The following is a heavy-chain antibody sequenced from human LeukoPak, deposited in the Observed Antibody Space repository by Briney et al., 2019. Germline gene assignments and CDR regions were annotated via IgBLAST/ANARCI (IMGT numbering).Heavy chain of an antibody. D-gene: IGHD3-3*01. CDR2: ISSSGRTI. J-gene: IGHJ4*02. CDR1: GFTFSDYY. Sequence: PGGSLRLSCAASGFTFSDYYMSWIRQAPGKGLEWVSYISSSGRTIYYADSVKGRFTISRDNAKNSLYLQMNSLRAEDTAVYYCARDGPLRFLEWFLDYWGQGTLVTVSS. CDR3: ARDGPLRFLEWFLDY. V-gene: IGHV3-11*01.